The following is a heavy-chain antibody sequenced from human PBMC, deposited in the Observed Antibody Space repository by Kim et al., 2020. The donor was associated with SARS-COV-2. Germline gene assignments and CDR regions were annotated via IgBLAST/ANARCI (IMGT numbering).Heavy chain of an antibody. V-gene: IGHV3-23*03. D-gene: IGHD5-18*01. J-gene: IGHJ4*02. CDR2: IYSGGSST. CDR3: AKSATAMVDTAYDY. Sequence: GGSLRLSCAASGFTFSSYAMSWVRQAPGKWMEWVSVIYSGGSSTYYADSVKGRFTISRDNSKNTLYLQTNSLRAEDTAVYYCAKSATAMVDTAYDYWGQGTLVTVSS. CDR1: GFTFSSYA.